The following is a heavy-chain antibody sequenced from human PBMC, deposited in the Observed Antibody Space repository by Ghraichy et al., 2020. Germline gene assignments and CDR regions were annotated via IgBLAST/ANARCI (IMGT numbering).Heavy chain of an antibody. Sequence: ASVKVSCKASGYTFTSYGISWVRQAPGQGLEWMGWISAYNGNTNYAQKLQGRVTMTTDTSTSTAYMELRSLRSDDTAVYYCAREKGADFWSGYYDWFDPWGQGTLVTVSS. D-gene: IGHD3-3*01. CDR2: ISAYNGNT. CDR1: GYTFTSYG. J-gene: IGHJ5*02. V-gene: IGHV1-18*01. CDR3: AREKGADFWSGYYDWFDP.